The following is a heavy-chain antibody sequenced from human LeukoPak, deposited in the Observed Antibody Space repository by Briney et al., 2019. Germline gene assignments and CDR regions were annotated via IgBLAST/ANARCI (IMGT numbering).Heavy chain of an antibody. D-gene: IGHD3-16*01. CDR1: GGSFSGYY. CDR2: INHSGST. V-gene: IGHV4-34*01. J-gene: IGHJ1*01. CDR3: ARGFRGYFQH. Sequence: SETLSLTCAVYGGSFSGYYWSWIRQPPGKGLEWIGEINHSGSTNYNPSLKSRVTISVDTSKNQFSLKLSSVTAADTAVYYCARGFRGYFQHWGQGTLVTVSS.